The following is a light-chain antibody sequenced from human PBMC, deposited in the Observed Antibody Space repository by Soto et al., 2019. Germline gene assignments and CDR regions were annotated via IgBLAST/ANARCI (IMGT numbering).Light chain of an antibody. CDR1: SSDIGGYNY. CDR3: SSYAGSNNLV. CDR2: DVT. Sequence: QSALTQPPSASGSPGQSVNISCTGTSSDIGGYNYVSWYQQYPGMPPKLMIYDVTKRPSGVPDRFSGSKSGNTASLTVSGLQPEDEADYYCSSYAGSNNLVFGTGTKLTVL. V-gene: IGLV2-8*01. J-gene: IGLJ1*01.